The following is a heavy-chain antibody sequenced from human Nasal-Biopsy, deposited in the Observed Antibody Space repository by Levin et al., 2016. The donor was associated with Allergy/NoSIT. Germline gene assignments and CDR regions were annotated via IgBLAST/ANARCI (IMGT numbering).Heavy chain of an antibody. V-gene: IGHV3-23*01. Sequence: GESLKISCAASGFDYSAYGMSWVRQAPGKGLEWVSSISGSGGSTYYAESVKGRFTISRDNSKNTVYLQMNSLRAEDTARYYCANRVDYYDGTGSPGWGQGTLVTVSS. CDR2: ISGSGGST. D-gene: IGHD3-22*01. J-gene: IGHJ4*02. CDR3: ANRVDYYDGTGSPG. CDR1: GFDYSAYG.